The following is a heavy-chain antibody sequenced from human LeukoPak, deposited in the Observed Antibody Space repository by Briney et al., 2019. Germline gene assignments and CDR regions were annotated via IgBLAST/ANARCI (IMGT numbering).Heavy chain of an antibody. J-gene: IGHJ3*02. V-gene: IGHV3-7*05. Sequence: GGSLRLSCAASGFTFSSYWMSWVRQAPGKGLEWVANIKQDGSEKYYVDSVKGRFTISRDNAKNSLYLQMNSLRAEDTAVYYCASTSPSLLRFLEWSQGALDIWGQGTMVTVSS. CDR1: GFTFSSYW. CDR3: ASTSPSLLRFLEWSQGALDI. CDR2: IKQDGSEK. D-gene: IGHD3-3*01.